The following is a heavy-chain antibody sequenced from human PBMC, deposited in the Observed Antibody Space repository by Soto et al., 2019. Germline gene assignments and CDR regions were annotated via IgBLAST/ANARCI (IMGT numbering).Heavy chain of an antibody. D-gene: IGHD3-3*01. CDR2: INHSGST. J-gene: IGHJ3*02. CDR1: GGSFSGYY. Sequence: QVQLQQWGAGLLKPSETLPLTCAVYGGSFSGYYWSWIRQPPGKGLEWIGEINHSGSTNYNPSLKRRVTISVDTSKHQFSLKLSSVTAADTAVYYCARGYFGVVNDALDIWGQGTMVTVSS. V-gene: IGHV4-34*01. CDR3: ARGYFGVVNDALDI.